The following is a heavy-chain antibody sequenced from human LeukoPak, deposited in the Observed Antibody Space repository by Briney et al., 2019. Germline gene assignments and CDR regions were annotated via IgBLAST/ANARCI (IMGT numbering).Heavy chain of an antibody. V-gene: IGHV3-11*01. J-gene: IGHJ5*02. D-gene: IGHD2-2*02. CDR3: AKGNCSSTSCYRNWFDP. CDR1: GFTFSDYY. CDR2: ISSSGSTI. Sequence: PGGSLRLSCAASGFTFSDYYMSWIRQAPGKGLEWVSYISSSGSTIYYADSVKGRFTISRDNAKNSLYLQMNSLRAEDTAVYYCAKGNCSSTSCYRNWFDPWGQGTLVTVSS.